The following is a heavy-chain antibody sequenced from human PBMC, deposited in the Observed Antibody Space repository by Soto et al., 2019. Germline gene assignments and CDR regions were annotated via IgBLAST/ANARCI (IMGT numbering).Heavy chain of an antibody. J-gene: IGHJ5*02. CDR1: GGSISSGGYY. CDR2: IYYSGST. V-gene: IGHV4-31*03. CDR3: ARDLVVKGNNWFDP. D-gene: IGHD3-22*01. Sequence: LSLTCTVSGGSISSGGYYWSWIRQHPGKGLEWIGYIYYSGSTYYNPSLKSRVTISVDTSKNQFSLKLSSVTAADTAVYYCARDLVVKGNNWFDPWGQGTLVTSPQ.